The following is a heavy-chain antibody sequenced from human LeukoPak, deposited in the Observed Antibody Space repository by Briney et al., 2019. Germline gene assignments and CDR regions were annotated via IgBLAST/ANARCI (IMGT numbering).Heavy chain of an antibody. D-gene: IGHD5-18*01. CDR3: ARVGGYSYGYRAFDY. V-gene: IGHV4-4*02. J-gene: IGHJ4*02. CDR1: GGSISSSNW. Sequence: PSGTLSLTCAVSGGSISSSNWWSWVRQPPGKGLEWIGEIYHSGSTNYNPSLKSRVTISVDKSKNQFSLKLSSVTAADTAVYYCARVGGYSYGYRAFDYWGQGTLVTVSS. CDR2: IYHSGST.